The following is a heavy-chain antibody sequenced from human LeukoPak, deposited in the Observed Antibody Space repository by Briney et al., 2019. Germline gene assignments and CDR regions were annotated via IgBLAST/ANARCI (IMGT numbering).Heavy chain of an antibody. CDR3: ARVTTMIVVVITTPAADDAFDI. CDR2: INPNRGGT. CDR1: GYTFTGYY. Sequence: ASVTVSYKASGYTFTGYYMHWVRQAPGQGLEWMGWINPNRGGTNYAQKLQGRVTMTRDTSSSTAYMELSRLRSDDTAMYYCARVTTMIVVVITTPAADDAFDIWGQGTMVTVSS. D-gene: IGHD3-22*01. J-gene: IGHJ3*02. V-gene: IGHV1-2*02.